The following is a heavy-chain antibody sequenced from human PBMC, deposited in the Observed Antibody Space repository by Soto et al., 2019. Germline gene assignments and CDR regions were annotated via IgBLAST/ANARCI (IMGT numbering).Heavy chain of an antibody. CDR3: AKDRYDGILADFVAHNWFDP. CDR2: ISGSGGRT. CDR1: GFTFGDYA. V-gene: IGHV3-23*01. J-gene: IGHJ5*02. D-gene: IGHD3-9*01. Sequence: PGGSLRLSCAASGFTFGDYAMHWVRQAPGQGLEWVSTISGSGGRTYYADSVKGRFTVSRDNSNNTLYLQMNSLRAEDTALYFWAKDRYDGILADFVAHNWFDPWGQGTLVTVSS.